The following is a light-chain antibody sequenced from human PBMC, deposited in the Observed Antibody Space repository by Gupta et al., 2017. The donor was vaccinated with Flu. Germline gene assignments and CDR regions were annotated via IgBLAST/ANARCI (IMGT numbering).Light chain of an antibody. CDR3: LQHKAYPRT. CDR2: STS. Sequence: DIQMTQSPSSLSASVGDRVTITCRASQGIGNSLSWYQHKPGKPPKSLIYSTSNLQSGVSSRFSGSGSGTDFTLAINSLQPEDSATYCCLQHKAYPRTFGQGTRVEI. V-gene: IGKV1-17*01. J-gene: IGKJ1*01. CDR1: QGIGNS.